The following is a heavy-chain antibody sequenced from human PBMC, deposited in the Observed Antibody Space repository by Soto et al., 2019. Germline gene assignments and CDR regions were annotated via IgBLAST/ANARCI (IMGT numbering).Heavy chain of an antibody. Sequence: EVQMLESGGGLVQPGGSLRLSCAASGFPFSNYARTWVRQAPGKGLEWVSGISGNTGHAYYADSVKDRFTISRDNSKNTLYLQMDSLRAEDTAVYYCAKVPSQYIWGSYLRYYDYWGQGTLVTVSS. V-gene: IGHV3-23*01. CDR2: ISGNTGHA. CDR3: AKVPSQYIWGSYLRYYDY. CDR1: GFPFSNYA. D-gene: IGHD3-16*02. J-gene: IGHJ4*02.